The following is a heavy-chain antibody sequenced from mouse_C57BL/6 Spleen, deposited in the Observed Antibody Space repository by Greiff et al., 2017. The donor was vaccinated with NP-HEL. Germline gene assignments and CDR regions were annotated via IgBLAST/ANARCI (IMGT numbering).Heavy chain of an antibody. CDR3: ARFITTVVARYAMDY. V-gene: IGHV1-53*01. CDR2: INPSNGGP. CDR1: GYTFTSYW. D-gene: IGHD1-1*01. J-gene: IGHJ4*01. Sequence: QVQLQQPGTELVKPGASVKLSCKASGYTFTSYWMHWVKQRPDQGLEWIGNINPSNGGPTYNEKFKSKATLTVDKSSSTAYMQLSSLTSEDSAVYCCARFITTVVARYAMDYWGQGTSVTVSS.